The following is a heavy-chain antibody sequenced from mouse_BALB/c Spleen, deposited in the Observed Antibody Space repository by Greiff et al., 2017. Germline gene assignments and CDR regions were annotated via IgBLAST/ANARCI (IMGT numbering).Heavy chain of an antibody. CDR1: GYTFTSYW. Sequence: QVQLKQSGAELAKPGASVKMSCKASGYTFTSYWMHWVKQRPGQGLEWIGYINPSTGYTEYNQKFKDKATLTADKSSSTAYMQLSSLTSEDSAVYYCARGLTGTIDYWGQGTTLTVSS. D-gene: IGHD4-1*01. CDR3: ARGLTGTIDY. V-gene: IGHV1-7*01. CDR2: INPSTGYT. J-gene: IGHJ2*01.